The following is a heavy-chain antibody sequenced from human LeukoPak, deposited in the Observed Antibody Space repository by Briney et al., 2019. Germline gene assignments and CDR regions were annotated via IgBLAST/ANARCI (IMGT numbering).Heavy chain of an antibody. V-gene: IGHV1-2*02. D-gene: IGHD3-10*01. J-gene: IGHJ6*02. CDR1: GYTFTGYY. Sequence: GASVKVSCKASGYTFTGYYMHWVRQAPGQGLEWMGWINPNSGGTNYAQKFQGRVTMTRDTSISTAYMELSRLRSDDTAVYYYARDGIEYGSGNFYSIGIDVWGQGTTVTVSS. CDR2: INPNSGGT. CDR3: ARDGIEYGSGNFYSIGIDV.